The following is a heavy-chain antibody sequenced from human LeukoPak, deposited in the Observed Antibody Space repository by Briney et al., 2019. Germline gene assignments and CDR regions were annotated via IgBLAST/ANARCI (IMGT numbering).Heavy chain of an antibody. CDR3: AEIAAGK. CDR1: GFTFSSYG. Sequence: GGSLRLSCAASGFTFSSYGMHWVRQAPGKGLEWVAVISYDGSNKYYADSVKGRFTISRDNSKNTLYLQMNSLRAEDTAVYYCAEIAAGKWGQGTLVTVSS. D-gene: IGHD6-13*01. J-gene: IGHJ4*02. CDR2: ISYDGSNK. V-gene: IGHV3-30*18.